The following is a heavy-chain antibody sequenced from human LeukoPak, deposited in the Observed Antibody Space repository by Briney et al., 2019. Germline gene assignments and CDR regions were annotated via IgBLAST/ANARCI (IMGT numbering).Heavy chain of an antibody. CDR2: IYHSGST. J-gene: IGHJ3*02. CDR1: GYSISSGYY. Sequence: SETLSLTCAVSGYSISSGYYWGWIRQPPGKGLEWIGSIYHSGSTYYNPSLKSRVTISVDTSKNQFSLKLSSVTAADTAVYYCARPLSKAAAVAGTRAFDIWGQGTTVTVSS. V-gene: IGHV4-38-2*01. D-gene: IGHD6-19*01. CDR3: ARPLSKAAAVAGTRAFDI.